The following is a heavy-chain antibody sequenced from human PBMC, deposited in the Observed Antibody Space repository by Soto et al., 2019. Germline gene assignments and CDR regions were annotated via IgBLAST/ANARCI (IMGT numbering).Heavy chain of an antibody. Sequence: PSETLSLTCVVSGYSISSGYYWGWIRQPPGKGLEWIGSIYHSGSTYYNPSLKSRVTISVDTSKNQFSLKLSSVTAADTAVYYCAGAFGDSSVYPFGSWFDPWGEGTLVTVSS. D-gene: IGHD3-22*01. CDR2: IYHSGST. J-gene: IGHJ5*02. CDR3: AGAFGDSSVYPFGSWFDP. CDR1: GYSISSGYY. V-gene: IGHV4-38-2*01.